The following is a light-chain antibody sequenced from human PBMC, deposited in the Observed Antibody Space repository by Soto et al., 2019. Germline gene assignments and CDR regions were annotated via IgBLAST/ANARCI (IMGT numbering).Light chain of an antibody. J-gene: IGKJ4*01. V-gene: IGKV3-11*01. CDR3: QQYGRT. Sequence: EIVLTQSPGTLSLSPGERANLSCRASQSVSTYLAWYQQKPGQAPRLFIYDASNRATGIPARFSGSGSGTDFTLTISRLEPEDSAVYYCQQYGRTFGGGTKVDIK. CDR2: DAS. CDR1: QSVSTY.